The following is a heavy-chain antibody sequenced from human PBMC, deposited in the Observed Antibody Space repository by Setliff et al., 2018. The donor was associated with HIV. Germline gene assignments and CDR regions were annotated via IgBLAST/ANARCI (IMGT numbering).Heavy chain of an antibody. CDR2: ISYHERDT. Sequence: GGSLRLSCGASGFTFSNYGMQWVRQAPGKGLEWVAIISYHERDTFYADSVKGRFTISRDNSKDMLYLQMNSPRTEDTAVYYCTKPTTVVTSYYFDSWGQGTQVTVSS. J-gene: IGHJ4*02. CDR3: TKPTTVVTSYYFDS. CDR1: GFTFSNYG. V-gene: IGHV3-30*18. D-gene: IGHD4-17*01.